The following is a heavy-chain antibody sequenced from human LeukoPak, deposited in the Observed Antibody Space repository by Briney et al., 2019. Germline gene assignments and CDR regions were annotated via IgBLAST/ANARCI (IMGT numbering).Heavy chain of an antibody. CDR3: ARLRPIYRSGDFSNPSYYMNV. CDR2: INHSGST. J-gene: IGHJ6*03. V-gene: IGHV4-34*01. D-gene: IGHD4-17*01. Sequence: SETLSLTCGVYGGSFSGYYWSWLRQPPGKGLEWIGEINHSGSTNYNPSLKSRVTISVDTSKNQFSLKLNSVTAADTAVYYCARLRPIYRSGDFSNPSYYMNVWGKGTTVTISS. CDR1: GGSFSGYY.